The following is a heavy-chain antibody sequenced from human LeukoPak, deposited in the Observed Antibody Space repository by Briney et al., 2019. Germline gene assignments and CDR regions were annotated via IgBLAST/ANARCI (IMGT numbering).Heavy chain of an antibody. CDR1: GFSFSDYW. CDR2: IYPSDSDT. Sequence: GESLKISCKGSGFSFSDYWIGWVRQMPGKGLEWMGIIYPSDSDTRYSPSFQGQVTISADKSISTAYLQWSSLRASDTAMYYCATARYISGWQLFDYWGQGTLVTVSS. V-gene: IGHV5-51*01. J-gene: IGHJ4*02. CDR3: ATARYISGWQLFDY. D-gene: IGHD6-19*01.